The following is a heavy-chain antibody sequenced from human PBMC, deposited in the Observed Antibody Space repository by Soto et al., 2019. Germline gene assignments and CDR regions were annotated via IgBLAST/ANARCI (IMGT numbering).Heavy chain of an antibody. J-gene: IGHJ4*02. V-gene: IGHV3-66*01. CDR2: IYSGGST. CDR3: ARDRRGSYSFDY. Sequence: GGSLRLSCAASGFIVSNTYMSWVRQAPGKGLEWVSFIYSGGSTFYADSVKGRFTVSRDSSKNMLYLQMSSLTAEDTAVYYCARDRRGSYSFDYWGQGTLVTVSS. D-gene: IGHD1-26*01. CDR1: GFIVSNTY.